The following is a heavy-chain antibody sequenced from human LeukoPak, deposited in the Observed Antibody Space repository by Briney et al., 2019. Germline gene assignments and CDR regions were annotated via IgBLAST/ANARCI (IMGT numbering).Heavy chain of an antibody. V-gene: IGHV4-61*02. D-gene: IGHD4-17*01. CDR3: ARDRAPDYGHTGPGYYYYYMDV. J-gene: IGHJ6*03. CDR2: IYTSGST. CDR1: GGSISSGSYY. Sequence: DPSQTLSLTCTVSGGSISSGSYYWSWIRQPAGKGLEWIGRIYTSGSTNYNPSLKSRVTISVDTSKNQFPLKLSSVTAADTAVYYCARDRAPDYGHTGPGYYYYYMDVWGKGTTVTVSS.